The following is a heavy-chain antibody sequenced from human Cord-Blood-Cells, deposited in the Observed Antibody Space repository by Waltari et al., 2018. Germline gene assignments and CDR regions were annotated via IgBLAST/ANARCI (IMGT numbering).Heavy chain of an antibody. CDR1: GYSISRGSY. V-gene: IGHV4-38-2*01. D-gene: IGHD7-27*01. CDR3: ARAGTGDAFDI. J-gene: IGHJ3*02. CDR2: IYHSGST. Sequence: LTCAVSGYSISRGSYWGWIRQPPGKGLEWIGSIYHSGSTYYNPSLKSRVTISVDTSKNQFSLKLSSVTAADTAVYYCARAGTGDAFDIWGQGTMVTVSS.